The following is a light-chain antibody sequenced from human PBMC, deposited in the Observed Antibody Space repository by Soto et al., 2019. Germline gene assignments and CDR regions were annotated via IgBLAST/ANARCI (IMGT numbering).Light chain of an antibody. Sequence: EIVMTQSPATLSVSPGERATLSCRASQSVSSNLAWHQQKPGQAPRLLIYGASISATGIPARFSGSGSGTEFDLTISSLQSEDFAVYYWKQYNNWPPITVGQGTRLEIK. CDR3: KQYNNWPPIT. CDR2: GAS. V-gene: IGKV3D-15*01. CDR1: QSVSSN. J-gene: IGKJ5*01.